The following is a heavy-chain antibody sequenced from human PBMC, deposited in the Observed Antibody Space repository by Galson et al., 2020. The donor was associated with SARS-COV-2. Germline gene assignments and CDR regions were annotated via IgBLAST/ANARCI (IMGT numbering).Heavy chain of an antibody. V-gene: IGHV4-34*01. CDR2: ISHSGST. D-gene: IGHD3-10*01. CDR1: GGSFSDYS. Sequence: SETLSLTCAVYGGSFSDYSWTWVRQPPGKGLEWIGEISHSGSTNYSPSLKSRVFMSVDTSKNQFSLKLRSVTAPDTAIYYCARGGSRPIMAFDYYYFYMDVWGKGTTVTVSS. CDR3: ARGGSRPIMAFDYYYFYMDV. J-gene: IGHJ6*03.